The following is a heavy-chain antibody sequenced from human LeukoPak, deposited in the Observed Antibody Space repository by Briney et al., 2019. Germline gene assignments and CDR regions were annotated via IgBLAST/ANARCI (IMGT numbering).Heavy chain of an antibody. CDR1: GGSISSYY. CDR2: IYYSGST. CDR3: ARARLVVVPAARSTYYYGMDV. Sequence: SETLSLTCTVSGGSISSYYWSWIRQPPGKGLEWIGYIYYSGSTNYNPSLKSRVTISVDTSKDQFSLKLSSVTAADTAVYYCARARLVVVPAARSTYYYGMDVWGQGTTVTVSS. J-gene: IGHJ6*02. V-gene: IGHV4-59*12. D-gene: IGHD2-2*01.